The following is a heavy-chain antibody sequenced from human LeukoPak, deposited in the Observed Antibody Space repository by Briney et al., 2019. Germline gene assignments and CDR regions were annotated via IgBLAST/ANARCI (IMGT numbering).Heavy chain of an antibody. CDR2: ISSSGSTI. Sequence: GGSLRLSCAASGFTFSSYEMNWVRQAPGKGLEWVSYISSSGSTIYYADSVKGRFTISRDNAKNSLYLQMNSVRAEDTAVYYCARDGRVGAFDIWGQGTMVTVSS. V-gene: IGHV3-48*03. D-gene: IGHD3/OR15-3a*01. CDR1: GFTFSSYE. J-gene: IGHJ3*02. CDR3: ARDGRVGAFDI.